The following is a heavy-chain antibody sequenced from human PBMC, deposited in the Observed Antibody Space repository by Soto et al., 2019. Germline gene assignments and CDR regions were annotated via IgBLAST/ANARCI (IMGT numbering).Heavy chain of an antibody. D-gene: IGHD3-10*01. V-gene: IGHV1-69*13. CDR3: ARGDYYSSGSVATSYYYNGMDV. CDR2: IVPAFGTT. J-gene: IGHJ6*02. CDR1: GGTLRNHG. Sequence: ASVKVSCKASGGTLRNHGVTWVRQAPGRGLEWVGGIVPAFGTTKYAQRLQGRVTITADGSTSTVYLELSSLRSEDTAVYFCARGDYYSSGSVATSYYYNGMDVWGQGTTVTVSS.